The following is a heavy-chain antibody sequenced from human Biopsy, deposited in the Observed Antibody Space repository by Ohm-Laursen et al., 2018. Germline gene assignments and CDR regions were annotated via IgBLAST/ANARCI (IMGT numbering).Heavy chain of an antibody. CDR3: ARDDAVTVIRGLYY. V-gene: IGHV4-59*07. Sequence: SDTLSLTCAVSGASISDYYCVWIRQPAGKGLEWIGYIYYSGTTDYSPSLKSRVTISIDKSKNQFFLKLSSVTAEDTAVYYCARDDAVTVIRGLYYWGQGALVTVSS. J-gene: IGHJ4*02. CDR2: IYYSGTT. D-gene: IGHD2-21*02. CDR1: GASISDYY.